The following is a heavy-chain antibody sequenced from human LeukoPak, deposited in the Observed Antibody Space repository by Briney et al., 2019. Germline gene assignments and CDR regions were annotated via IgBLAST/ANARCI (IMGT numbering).Heavy chain of an antibody. CDR3: ASSRLHFPMDV. Sequence: SETLSLTCAVYGGSFSGYYWSWIRQPPGKGLEWIGEINHSGSTNYNPSLKSRVTISVDTSKNQFSLKLSSVTAADTAVYYCASSRLHFPMDVWGQGTTVTVSS. J-gene: IGHJ6*02. CDR2: INHSGST. V-gene: IGHV4-34*01. CDR1: GGSFSGYY. D-gene: IGHD3-3*02.